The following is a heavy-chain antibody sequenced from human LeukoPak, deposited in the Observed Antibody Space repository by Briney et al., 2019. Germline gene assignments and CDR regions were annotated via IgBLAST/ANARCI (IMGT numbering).Heavy chain of an antibody. CDR2: IYYSGTT. Sequence: SQTLSLTCTVSGASISSGYYYWSWLRQSPGKGLEWIGYIYYSGTTYYSPSLKSRLTISLDTSKNHLSLKLTSVTAADTAIYYCARDNDDGDYVGWFDPWGQGTLVTVSS. J-gene: IGHJ5*02. CDR1: GASISSGYYY. V-gene: IGHV4-30-4*01. CDR3: ARDNDDGDYVGWFDP. D-gene: IGHD4-17*01.